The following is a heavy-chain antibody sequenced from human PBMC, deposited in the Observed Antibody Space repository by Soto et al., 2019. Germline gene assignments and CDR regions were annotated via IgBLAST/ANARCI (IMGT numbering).Heavy chain of an antibody. CDR1: GFTFSSYA. V-gene: IGHV3-23*01. CDR2: ISGSGGST. J-gene: IGHJ4*02. CDR3: AKDPRVAVAGTVDY. Sequence: GGSLRLSCAASGFTFSSYAMSWVRQAPGKGLEWVSAISGSGGSTYYADSVKGRFTISRDNSKNTLYLQMNSLRAEDTAVYYCAKDPRVAVAGTVDYWGQGTLVTVSS. D-gene: IGHD6-19*01.